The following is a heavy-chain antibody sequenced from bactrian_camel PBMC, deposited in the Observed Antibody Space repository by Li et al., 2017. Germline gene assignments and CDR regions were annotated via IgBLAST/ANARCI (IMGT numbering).Heavy chain of an antibody. CDR3: ATEDGGSWAYLEV. D-gene: IGHD6*01. CDR2: IASGGSST. J-gene: IGHJ2*01. CDR1: SYA. V-gene: IGHV3S40*01. Sequence: SYAMSWVRQAPGKGLGWVSAIASGGSSTYYADSVKGRFTISRDNAKNTLYLQMNSLKTEDTAVYYCATEDGGSWAYLEVWGRGTQVTVS.